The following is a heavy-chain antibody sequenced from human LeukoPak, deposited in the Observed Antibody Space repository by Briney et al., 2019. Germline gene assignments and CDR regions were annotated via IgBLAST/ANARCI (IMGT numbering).Heavy chain of an antibody. V-gene: IGHV3-30*02. CDR2: IRYDGSNK. Sequence: GGSLRLSCAASGFTFSSYGMHWVRQAPGKGLEWVAFIRYDGSNKYYADSVKGRFTISRGNSKNTLYLQMNSLRAEDTAVYYCAKDSDPHYYDSSGTFDYWGQGTLVTVSS. CDR1: GFTFSSYG. J-gene: IGHJ4*02. D-gene: IGHD3-22*01. CDR3: AKDSDPHYYDSSGTFDY.